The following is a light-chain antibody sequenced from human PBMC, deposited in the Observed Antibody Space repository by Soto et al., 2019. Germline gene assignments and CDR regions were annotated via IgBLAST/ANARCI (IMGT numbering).Light chain of an antibody. CDR3: ATWDDRLSGVV. J-gene: IGLJ2*01. Sequence: QAVVTQPPSASGTPGQRVTISCSGSGSNIGNNYVYWYQHLPGTAPRLLIYRNNQRPSGVPDRFSGSKSGASASLAISGLRSEDEADYYCATWDDRLSGVVFGGGTKLTVL. CDR1: GSNIGNNY. V-gene: IGLV1-47*01. CDR2: RNN.